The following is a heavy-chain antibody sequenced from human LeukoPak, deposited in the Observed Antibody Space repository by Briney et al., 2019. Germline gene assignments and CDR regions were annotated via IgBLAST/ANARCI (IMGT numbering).Heavy chain of an antibody. J-gene: IGHJ4*02. CDR2: INHSGST. D-gene: IGHD2/OR15-2a*01. V-gene: IGHV4-34*01. CDR1: GGSISSYY. CDR3: ARRTFFSGFRY. Sequence: ASETLSLTCTVSGGSISSYYWSWIRQPAGKGLEWIGEINHSGSTNYNPSLKSRVTISVDTSKNQFSLKLSSVTAADTAVYYCARRTFFSGFRYWGQGTLVTVSS.